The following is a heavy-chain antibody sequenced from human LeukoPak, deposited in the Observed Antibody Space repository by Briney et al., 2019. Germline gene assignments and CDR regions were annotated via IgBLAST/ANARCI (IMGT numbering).Heavy chain of an antibody. CDR3: ARASTTVPNLLDY. CDR1: GFSFNNSW. D-gene: IGHD4-17*01. V-gene: IGHV3-74*01. Sequence: PGGSLRLSCAATGFSFNNSWIHWVRQAPGKGLVWVSRINPDGRTTTYADSVRGRFTISRDNAKNTVYLQMSSLRAEDTAVYYCARASTTVPNLLDYWGQGTLVTVSS. CDR2: INPDGRTT. J-gene: IGHJ4*02.